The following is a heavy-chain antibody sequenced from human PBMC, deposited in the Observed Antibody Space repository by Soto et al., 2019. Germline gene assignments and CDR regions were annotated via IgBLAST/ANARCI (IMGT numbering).Heavy chain of an antibody. D-gene: IGHD3-3*01. CDR3: ARKVVIIRGWFDP. CDR2: IYYSGST. Sequence: QVQLQESGPGLVKPSETLSLTCTVSGGSVSSGSHYWSWIRQPPGKGLEWIGYIYYSGSTRYNPSLTSRVTISVDKSKNQLSLKLSSGTAADTAVYYCARKVVIIRGWFDPWGQGTLVTVSS. V-gene: IGHV4-61*01. CDR1: GGSVSSGSHY. J-gene: IGHJ5*02.